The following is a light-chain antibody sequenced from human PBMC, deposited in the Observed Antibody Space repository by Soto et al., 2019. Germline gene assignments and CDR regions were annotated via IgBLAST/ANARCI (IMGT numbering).Light chain of an antibody. J-gene: IGKJ3*01. CDR2: DAS. V-gene: IGKV3-20*01. Sequence: EIVLTQSPGTLSLSPGERATLSRRASHTISSNLAWYQQKPGQPPRLLIYDASSRPPGIPDRFSGSGSGTDFTLTISRLEPEDFAVYYCQQSATFGPGTKVDI. CDR3: QQSAT. CDR1: HTISSN.